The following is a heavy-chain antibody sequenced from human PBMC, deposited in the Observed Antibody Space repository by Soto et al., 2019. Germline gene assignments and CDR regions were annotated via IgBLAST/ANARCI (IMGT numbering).Heavy chain of an antibody. V-gene: IGHV3-33*01. D-gene: IGHD6-19*01. CDR1: GFTFSSYG. Sequence: GGSLRLSCAASGFTFSSYGMHWVRQAPGKGLEWVAVIWYDGSNKYYADSVKGRFTISRDNSKNTLYLQMNSLRAEDTAVYYCAREDRIAVAGPVYNWFDPWGQGTLVTVSS. CDR3: AREDRIAVAGPVYNWFDP. CDR2: IWYDGSNK. J-gene: IGHJ5*02.